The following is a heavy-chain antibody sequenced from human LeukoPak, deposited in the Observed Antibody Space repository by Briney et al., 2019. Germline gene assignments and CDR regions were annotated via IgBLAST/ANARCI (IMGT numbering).Heavy chain of an antibody. V-gene: IGHV4-30-4*01. D-gene: IGHD3-10*01. Sequence: SQTLSLTCTVSGGSISSGDYYWSWIRQPPGKGLEWIVYIYYSGSTYYNLSLKSRITIAVYTSKNQFSLKLSSVTAADTAVYYRARLPMVRGVRGDNWFDPWGQGTLVTVSS. J-gene: IGHJ5*02. CDR3: ARLPMVRGVRGDNWFDP. CDR2: IYYSGST. CDR1: GGSISSGDYY.